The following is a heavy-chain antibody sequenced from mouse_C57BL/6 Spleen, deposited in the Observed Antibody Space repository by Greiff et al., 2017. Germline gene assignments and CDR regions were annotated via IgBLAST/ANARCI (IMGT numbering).Heavy chain of an antibody. CDR2: IDPSDSYT. CDR1: GYTFTSYW. Sequence: VQLQQSGAELVKPGASVKLSCRASGYTFTSYWMQWVKQRPGQGLEWIGEIDPSDSYTNYNQKFKGKATLTVDTSSSTAYMQLSSLTSEDSAVYYCARSGYFDYGGQGTTLTVSS. V-gene: IGHV1-50*01. J-gene: IGHJ2*01. CDR3: ARSGYFDY.